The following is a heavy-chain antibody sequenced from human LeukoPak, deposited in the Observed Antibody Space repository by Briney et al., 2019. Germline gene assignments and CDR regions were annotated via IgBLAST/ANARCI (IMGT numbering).Heavy chain of an antibody. Sequence: GGSLRLSCAASGFTFSSYWMHWVRQAPGKGLVWVSRINGDGSSISYADSVKGRFTISRDNAKNTVSLQMNSLRVEDTAVYYCARAGFDWNPGGYWGQGALVTVSS. CDR2: INGDGSSI. CDR3: ARAGFDWNPGGY. V-gene: IGHV3-74*01. CDR1: GFTFSSYW. J-gene: IGHJ4*02. D-gene: IGHD1-1*01.